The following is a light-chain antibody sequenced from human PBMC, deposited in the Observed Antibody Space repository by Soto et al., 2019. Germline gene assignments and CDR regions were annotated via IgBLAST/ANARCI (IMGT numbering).Light chain of an antibody. Sequence: DIQMTQSPSSLSASLGDRVTITCRASQSISRHLNWYQQKPGNAPRLLIYAASSLQSGVPSRSSGSGSGTDFILTITSLQPEDSATYYCQQTYNMPSTFGPGPKVDIK. V-gene: IGKV1-39*01. CDR1: QSISRH. CDR2: AAS. J-gene: IGKJ3*01. CDR3: QQTYNMPST.